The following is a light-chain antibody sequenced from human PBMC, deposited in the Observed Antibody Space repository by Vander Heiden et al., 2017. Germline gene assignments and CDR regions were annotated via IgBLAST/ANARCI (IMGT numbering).Light chain of an antibody. CDR2: GAS. CDR3: QQYNNWPPWT. CDR1: QSVSSN. J-gene: IGKJ1*01. Sequence: EIVMTQSPATLSVSPGERATLSCRASQSVSSNLAWYQQKPGQAPRLLIYGASTRATGIPARFSGSGSGTEFTLTISSLQSEDFAVYYCQQYNNWPPWTFGPGTKVXIK. V-gene: IGKV3-15*01.